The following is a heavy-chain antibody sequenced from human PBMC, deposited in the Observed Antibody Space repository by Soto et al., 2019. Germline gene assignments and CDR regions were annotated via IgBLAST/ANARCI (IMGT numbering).Heavy chain of an antibody. V-gene: IGHV4-39*07. CDR3: ARAGGYCSGGSCYKRYYYYGMDV. D-gene: IGHD2-15*01. Sequence: KASETLSLTCTVSGGSISSSSYYWGWIRQPPGKGLEWIGSIYYSGSTYYNPSLKSRVTISVDRSKNQFSLKLSSVTAADTAVYYCARAGGYCSGGSCYKRYYYYGMDVWGQGTTVTVSS. CDR1: GGSISSSSYY. J-gene: IGHJ6*02. CDR2: IYYSGST.